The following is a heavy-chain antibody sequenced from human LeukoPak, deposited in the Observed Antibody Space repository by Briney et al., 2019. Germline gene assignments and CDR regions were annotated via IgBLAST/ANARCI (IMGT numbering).Heavy chain of an antibody. V-gene: IGHV3-23*01. Sequence: GGSLRLSCAASGFTFSSYGMSWARQAPGKGLEWVSAISGSGGSTYYADSVKGRFTISRDNSKNTLYLQMNSLRAEDTAVYYCAKDGFYSSSWYHPYFDYWGQGTLVTVSS. CDR2: ISGSGGST. J-gene: IGHJ4*02. D-gene: IGHD6-13*01. CDR1: GFTFSSYG. CDR3: AKDGFYSSSWYHPYFDY.